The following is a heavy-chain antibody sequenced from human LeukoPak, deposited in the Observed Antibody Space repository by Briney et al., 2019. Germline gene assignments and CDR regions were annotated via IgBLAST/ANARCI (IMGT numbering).Heavy chain of an antibody. J-gene: IGHJ3*02. Sequence: PAGTLRLSCAASGFTFSSYDMHWVRQAPGKGLKWVVFIRYDGSNKYYADSVKGRFTISRDKSMNTLYLQMNSLRTEDAAVYYCAKDAGELLGAFDIWGQRTVVTVSS. CDR1: GFTFSSYD. CDR2: IRYDGSNK. V-gene: IGHV3-30*02. CDR3: AKDAGELLGAFDI. D-gene: IGHD3-16*01.